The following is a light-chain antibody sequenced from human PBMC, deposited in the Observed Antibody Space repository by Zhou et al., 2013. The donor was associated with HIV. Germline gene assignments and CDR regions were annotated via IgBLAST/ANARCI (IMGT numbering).Light chain of an antibody. CDR1: QTVMNNY. Sequence: EIVLTQSPGTLSLSAGERAALYCKASQTVMNNYLAWYQQKPGQAPRLLIYDASNRATGIPARFSGSGSGTDFTLTISSLEPGDFAVYFCQQRDKWPGTFGQGTKVDIK. J-gene: IGKJ1*01. CDR2: DAS. CDR3: QQRDKWPGT. V-gene: IGKV3D-20*02.